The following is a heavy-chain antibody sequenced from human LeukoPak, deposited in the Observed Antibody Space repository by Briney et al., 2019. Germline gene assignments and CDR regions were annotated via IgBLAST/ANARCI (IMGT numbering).Heavy chain of an antibody. Sequence: SETPSLTCTVSGGSISSGGYYWSWIRQPPGKGLEWIGYIYHSGSTYYNPSLKSRVTISVDRSKNQFSLKLSSVTAADTAVYYCARVGSGYYVFDYWGQGTLVTVSS. CDR3: ARVGSGYYVFDY. J-gene: IGHJ4*02. CDR2: IYHSGST. V-gene: IGHV4-30-2*01. D-gene: IGHD3-3*01. CDR1: GGSISSGGYY.